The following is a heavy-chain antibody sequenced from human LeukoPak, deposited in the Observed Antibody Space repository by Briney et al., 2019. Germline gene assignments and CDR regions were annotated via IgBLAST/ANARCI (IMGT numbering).Heavy chain of an antibody. CDR1: GGSFSGYY. CDR2: INHSGST. Sequence: SETLSLTCAVYGGSFSGYYWSWIRQPPGKGLEWIGEINHSGSTNYNPSLKSRVTISVDTSKNQFSLKLSSVTAADTAVYYCARHLGNSDYHYYYYYYMDVWGKGTTVTVSS. D-gene: IGHD4-23*01. V-gene: IGHV4-34*01. CDR3: ARHLGNSDYHYYYYYYMDV. J-gene: IGHJ6*03.